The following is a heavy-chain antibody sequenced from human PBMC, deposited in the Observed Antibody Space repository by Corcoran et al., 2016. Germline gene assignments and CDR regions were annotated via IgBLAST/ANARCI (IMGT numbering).Heavy chain of an antibody. J-gene: IGHJ3*02. CDR3: ARVGTKQRELLRAFDI. V-gene: IGHV1-69*01. CDR2: IIPIFGTA. Sequence: QVQLVQSGAEVKKPGSSVKVSCKASGGTFSSYAISWVRQAPGQGLEWMGGIIPIFGTANYAQKFQGRVTITADESTSTAYMELSSLRSEDTDVYYCARVGTKQRELLRAFDIWGQGTRVTVSS. D-gene: IGHD1-26*01. CDR1: GGTFSSYA.